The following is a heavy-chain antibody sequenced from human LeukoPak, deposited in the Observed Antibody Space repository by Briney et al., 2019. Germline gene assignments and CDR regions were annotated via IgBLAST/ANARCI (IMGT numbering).Heavy chain of an antibody. CDR1: GGSISSYY. CDR3: AKFGFGRAIPYYYYGMDV. Sequence: SETLSLTCTVSGGSISSYYWNWIRQPPGKGLEWIGYIYYSGSTNYNPSLKSRVTISVDTSKNQFSLKLSSVTAAETAVYYCAKFGFGRAIPYYYYGMDVWGQGTTVTVSS. D-gene: IGHD3-10*01. CDR2: IYYSGST. J-gene: IGHJ6*02. V-gene: IGHV4-59*01.